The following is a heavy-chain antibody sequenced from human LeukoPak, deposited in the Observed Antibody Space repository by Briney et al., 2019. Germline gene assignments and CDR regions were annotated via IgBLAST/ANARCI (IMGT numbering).Heavy chain of an antibody. CDR2: LNSDGSDR. Sequence: GGSLRLSCAASGFTFSSHWMHWVRQVPGKGLVWVSRLNSDGSDRQYADSVKGRFTISRDNSKNTLYLQMSSLRAEDTAVYYCVKITSVTGGDCWGQGTRLTVSS. D-gene: IGHD1-1*01. J-gene: IGHJ4*02. CDR1: GFTFSSHW. V-gene: IGHV3-74*03. CDR3: VKITSVTGGDC.